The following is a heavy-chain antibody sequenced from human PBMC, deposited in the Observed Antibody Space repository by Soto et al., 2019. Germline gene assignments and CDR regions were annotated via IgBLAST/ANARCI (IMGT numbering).Heavy chain of an antibody. Sequence: SETLSLTCAVYGGSFIGYYWSWILQPPWKGLEWIGEINHSGSTNYNPSLKSRVTISVDTSKNQFSLKLSSVTAADTAVYYCARDEDGDYDNFDYWGQGTLDTGSS. J-gene: IGHJ4*01. CDR3: ARDEDGDYDNFDY. CDR2: INHSGST. CDR1: GGSFIGYY. V-gene: IGHV4-34*01. D-gene: IGHD4-17*01.